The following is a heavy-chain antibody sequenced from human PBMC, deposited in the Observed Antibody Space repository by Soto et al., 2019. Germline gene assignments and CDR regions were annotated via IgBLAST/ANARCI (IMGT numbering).Heavy chain of an antibody. V-gene: IGHV4-61*01. D-gene: IGHD3-22*01. CDR1: GGSVSSGNHY. Sequence: QVQLQESGPGLVKPSETLSLTCTVSGGSVSSGNHYWSWIRQPPGKGLEWIGYFYYTGSTNYNPSLKSRVTISVDASKNQFSLRLSSLTAADTAVYYCARSMHYSDGSNYSPFDYWGQGTLVTVSS. CDR2: FYYTGST. CDR3: ARSMHYSDGSNYSPFDY. J-gene: IGHJ4*02.